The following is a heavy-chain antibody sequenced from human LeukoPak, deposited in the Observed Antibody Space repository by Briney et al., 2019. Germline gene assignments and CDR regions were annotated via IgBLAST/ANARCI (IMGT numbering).Heavy chain of an antibody. CDR2: IYYSVST. D-gene: IGHD2-2*01. CDR3: ARHVLSGSSALDY. Sequence: SETLSLTCTVSGGSISSYYWSWIRQPPGKGLEWIGYIYYSVSTNYNPSLKSRVTISVDTSKNQFSLKLSSVTAADTAVYYCARHVLSGSSALDYWGQGTLVTVSS. CDR1: GGSISSYY. J-gene: IGHJ4*02. V-gene: IGHV4-59*08.